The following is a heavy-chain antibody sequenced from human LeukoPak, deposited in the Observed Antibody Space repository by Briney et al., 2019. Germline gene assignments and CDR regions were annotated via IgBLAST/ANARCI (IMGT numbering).Heavy chain of an antibody. V-gene: IGHV4-31*03. D-gene: IGHD4-11*01. CDR3: ARAPKGMTTVRYYYYYYMDV. Sequence: SETLSLTCTVSSGSITSGGYYWNWIRQHPGKGLEWIGYIYYSGSTFYNPSLKSRVTMSVDASKNQFSLKLSSVTAADTAVYYCARAPKGMTTVRYYYYYYMDVWGKGTTVTVSS. CDR2: IYYSGST. J-gene: IGHJ6*03. CDR1: SGSITSGGYY.